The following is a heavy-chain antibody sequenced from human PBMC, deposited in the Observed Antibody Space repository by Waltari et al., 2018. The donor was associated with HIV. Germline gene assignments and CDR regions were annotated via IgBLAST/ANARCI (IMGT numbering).Heavy chain of an antibody. CDR3: ARDRLRTFDI. D-gene: IGHD4-17*01. CDR2: HNTDGSTI. CDR1: GFTFSSYW. Sequence: EVQLAESGGGLVQPGGSLSLSCVASGFTFSSYWIHWVRQAPGKGLVWVSHHNTDGSTISYADSVKGRFTISRDNAKNTLYLQMNSLRAEDTAVYYCARDRLRTFDIWGQGTMVTVSS. V-gene: IGHV3-74*01. J-gene: IGHJ3*02.